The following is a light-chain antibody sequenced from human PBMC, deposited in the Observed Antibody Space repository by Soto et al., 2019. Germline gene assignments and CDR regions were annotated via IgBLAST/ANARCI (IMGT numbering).Light chain of an antibody. J-gene: IGKJ5*01. CDR1: QSVNSNF. Sequence: EIVLTQSPGTLSLSPGERATLSCRASQSVNSNFLAWYQQKPGQAPRLLIYGASNRATGIPDRFSGSGSGTDFTLTISRLEPEDFAVYYCQQYGSSPITFGQGTRLEIK. CDR2: GAS. CDR3: QQYGSSPIT. V-gene: IGKV3-20*01.